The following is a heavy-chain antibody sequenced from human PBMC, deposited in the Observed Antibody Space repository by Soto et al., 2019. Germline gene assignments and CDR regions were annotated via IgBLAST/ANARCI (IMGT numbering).Heavy chain of an antibody. CDR3: ARRYGGNFDY. CDR1: GVSIRSYY. J-gene: IGHJ4*02. Sequence: SETLSLTCTVSGVSIRSYYWSWIRQPPGKGLEWIGYIYYSGSTNYNPSLKSRVTISVDTSKNQFSLKLSSLTAADTAVYYCARRYGGNFDYWGQGTLVTVSS. V-gene: IGHV4-59*01. D-gene: IGHD1-26*01. CDR2: IYYSGST.